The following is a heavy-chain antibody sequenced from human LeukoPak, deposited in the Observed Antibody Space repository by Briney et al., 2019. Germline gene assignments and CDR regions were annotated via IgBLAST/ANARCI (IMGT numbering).Heavy chain of an antibody. J-gene: IGHJ3*02. CDR2: IDHSGST. Sequence: SETLSLTCTVSGGSISGYYWSWIRQPPGKGLEWIGEIDHSGSTNYNPSLKSRVTISVDTSKNQFSLKLSSVTAADTAVYYCARGGYGDYGSLVAFDIWGQGTMVTVSS. CDR1: GGSISGYY. CDR3: ARGGYGDYGSLVAFDI. D-gene: IGHD4-17*01. V-gene: IGHV4-34*01.